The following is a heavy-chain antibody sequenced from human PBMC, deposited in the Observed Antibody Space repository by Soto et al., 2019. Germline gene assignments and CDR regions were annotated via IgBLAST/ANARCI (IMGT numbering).Heavy chain of an antibody. D-gene: IGHD4-4*01. CDR3: AKGWGFSNYYFDY. CDR2: ISGTGGHT. J-gene: IGHJ4*02. CDR1: GFTFSSYA. V-gene: IGHV3-23*01. Sequence: LTCAASGFTFSSYAMSWVRQAPEKGLEWVSAISGTGGHTYYADSVKGRFTISRDNSKNTLYLQMSSLRADDTAVYYCAKGWGFSNYYFDYWGQGTLVTVSS.